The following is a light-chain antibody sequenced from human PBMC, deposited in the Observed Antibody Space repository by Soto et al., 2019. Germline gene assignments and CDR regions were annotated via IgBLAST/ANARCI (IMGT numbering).Light chain of an antibody. CDR1: SSDVGSYNL. V-gene: IGLV2-23*02. Sequence: QSVLTQPASVSGSPGQSITISCTGTSSDVGSYNLVSWYQQHPGKAPKLVIYEVSKRPSGVSNRFSGSKSGNTASLTISGLQAEDEADYYCCSYATRSYVFGTGTKVT. CDR3: CSYATRSYV. CDR2: EVS. J-gene: IGLJ1*01.